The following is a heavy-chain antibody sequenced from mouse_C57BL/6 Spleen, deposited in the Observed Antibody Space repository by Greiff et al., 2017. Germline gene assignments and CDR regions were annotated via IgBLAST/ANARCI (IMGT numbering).Heavy chain of an antibody. Sequence: VQLQQSGPELVKPGDSVKISCKASGYSFTDYNMNWVKQSNGKSLEWIGVINPNNGTTSSNQRFKGKATLTVDQTSSTAYMQLNSLTSEDSAVYYVARSDGNYAGFAYWGQGTLVTVSA. CDR3: ARSDGNYAGFAY. V-gene: IGHV1-39*01. J-gene: IGHJ3*01. CDR1: GYSFTDYN. D-gene: IGHD2-1*01. CDR2: INPNNGTT.